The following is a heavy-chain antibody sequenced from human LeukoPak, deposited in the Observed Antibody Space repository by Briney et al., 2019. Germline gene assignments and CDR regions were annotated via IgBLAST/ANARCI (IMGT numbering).Heavy chain of an antibody. J-gene: IGHJ3*02. Sequence: GGSLRLSCAASGFTFSSYAMHWVRQAPGKGLEYVSAISSNGGSTYYANSVKGRFTISRDNSKNTLYLQMGSLRAEDMAVYYCARAVGATTGRAFDIWGQGTMVTVSS. D-gene: IGHD1-26*01. CDR2: ISSNGGST. V-gene: IGHV3-64*01. CDR1: GFTFSSYA. CDR3: ARAVGATTGRAFDI.